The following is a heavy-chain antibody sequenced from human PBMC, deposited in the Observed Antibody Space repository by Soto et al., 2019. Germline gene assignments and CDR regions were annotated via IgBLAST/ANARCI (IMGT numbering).Heavy chain of an antibody. D-gene: IGHD1-1*01. J-gene: IGHJ3*01. CDR2: LYDVDGS. Sequence: DVQLVESGGGLIQPGESLRLSCAAFGLTISGKKYVAWVRQAPGKGLEWVSALYDVDGSFYADSVKGRFTTSSDSSKTTVYLQMNDLRPDDTAVYYCATWHEREHAYDVSGQGTTVTVSS. V-gene: IGHV3-53*01. CDR1: GLTISGKKY. CDR3: ATWHEREHAYDV.